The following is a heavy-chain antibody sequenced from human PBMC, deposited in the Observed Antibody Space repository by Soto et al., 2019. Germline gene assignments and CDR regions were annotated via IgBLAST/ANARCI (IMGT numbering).Heavy chain of an antibody. CDR3: ARGQYDILTGYWVDY. J-gene: IGHJ4*02. CDR1: GGSFSGYY. V-gene: IGHV4-34*01. CDR2: INHSGST. Sequence: SETLSLTCAVYGGSFSGYYWSWIRQPPGKGLEWIGEINHSGSTNYNPSLKIRVTISVDTSKNQFSLKLSSVTAADTAVYYCARGQYDILTGYWVDYWGQGTLVTVS. D-gene: IGHD3-9*01.